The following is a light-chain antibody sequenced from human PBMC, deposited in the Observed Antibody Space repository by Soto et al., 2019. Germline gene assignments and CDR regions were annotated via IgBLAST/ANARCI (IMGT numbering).Light chain of an antibody. CDR2: DAS. J-gene: IGKJ2*01. CDR3: QQYNSYHT. V-gene: IGKV1-5*01. Sequence: DIQMTQSPSTLSASVGDRVTITCRASQSISSWLAWYQQKPGKAPKLLIYDASSVESGVPSRCSGSGSGTEFTLTISSLQPDDFATYCCQQYNSYHTFGQGTKLEIK. CDR1: QSISSW.